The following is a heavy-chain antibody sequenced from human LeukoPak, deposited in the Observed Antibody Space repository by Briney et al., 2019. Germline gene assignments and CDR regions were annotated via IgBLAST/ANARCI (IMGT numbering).Heavy chain of an antibody. CDR3: ARLWSTDCSGGSCPHQPNY. CDR2: VFYSRST. J-gene: IGHJ4*02. V-gene: IGHV4-39*01. CDR1: GCTVSSISYH. Sequence: SETLSLTCTVSGCTVSSISYHWGCIRQPPGKGLEWIGSVFYSRSTYCNPSLKSRVTMSVDTSKNQFSLKLSSVIAADTAVYYCARLWSTDCSGGSCPHQPNYWGQGTLVTVSS. D-gene: IGHD2-15*01.